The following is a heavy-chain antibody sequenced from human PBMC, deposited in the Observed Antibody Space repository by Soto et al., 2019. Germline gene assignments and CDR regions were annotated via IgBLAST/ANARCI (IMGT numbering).Heavy chain of an antibody. J-gene: IGHJ4*02. D-gene: IGHD7-27*01. V-gene: IGHV4-34*02. Sequence: QVHLEQRGAGLLKPSETLSLTCTVSGGSFTGHFWSWVRQPPGKGLEWIGEVSHSGNTKYYPSLRSRVTLSVDSSKNQISLALTSVTAADTAVYYCARAKFERTGWHQFDIWGQGTLVTVSS. CDR3: ARAKFERTGWHQFDI. CDR2: VSHSGNT. CDR1: GGSFTGHF.